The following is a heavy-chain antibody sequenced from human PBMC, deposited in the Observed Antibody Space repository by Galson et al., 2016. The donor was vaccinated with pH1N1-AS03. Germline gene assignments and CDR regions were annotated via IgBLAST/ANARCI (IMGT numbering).Heavy chain of an antibody. CDR1: GYSFTNYW. CDR2: TFPGEFDT. Sequence: QSGAEVKKPGESLKISCKASGYSFTNYWIAWVRQMPGKGLEWMGITFPGEFDTRYSLSFQGQVTISADKSISTAYLAWSSLTASAAAMYYRARSFTSGWNDYYAFDIWGQGTLVTVSS. J-gene: IGHJ3*02. CDR3: ARSFTSGWNDYYAFDI. V-gene: IGHV5-51*01. D-gene: IGHD1-1*01.